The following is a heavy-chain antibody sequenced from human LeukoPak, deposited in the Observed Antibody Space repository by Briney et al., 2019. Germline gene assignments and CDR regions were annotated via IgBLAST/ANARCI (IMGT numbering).Heavy chain of an antibody. CDR2: IRSITYGGTT. J-gene: IGHJ4*02. V-gene: IGHV3-49*04. D-gene: IGHD2-15*01. Sequence: PGGSLRLSCRGSGFLFNDFAMSWVRQAPGKGLEWVGFIRSITYGGTTEYAASVKGRFNISRDDSKGIAYLQMDNLNSEDTAVYYCARDQDIVPLRRAFDYWGRGTLVTVSS. CDR3: ARDQDIVPLRRAFDY. CDR1: GFLFNDFA.